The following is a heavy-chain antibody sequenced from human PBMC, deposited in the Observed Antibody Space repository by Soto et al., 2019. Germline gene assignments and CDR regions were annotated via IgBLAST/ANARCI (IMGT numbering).Heavy chain of an antibody. D-gene: IGHD5-18*01. CDR2: IYSSGST. V-gene: IGHV4-59*01. CDR1: GGSTSKYY. J-gene: IGHJ4*02. Sequence: SETRSLTRTGSGGSTSKYYGNWSRQFPGKGLEWIGYIYSSGSTHYNPSLQNRVTISIDTSKNQVSLKVNSVTAADTAVYYCARDHPHSYGVYYFDYWGQRTPVTVSA. CDR3: ARDHPHSYGVYYFDY.